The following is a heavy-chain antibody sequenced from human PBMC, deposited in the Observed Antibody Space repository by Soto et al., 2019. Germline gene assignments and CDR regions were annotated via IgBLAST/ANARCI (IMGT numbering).Heavy chain of an antibody. CDR2: ISYDGSNK. D-gene: IGHD3-3*01. CDR1: RFTSSSNA. Sequence: AGMSIRSSCAAARFTSSSNAVPRVRTAPSKGLETVTVISYDGSNKYYADSVKGRFTISRDNSKNTLYLQMNSLRAEDTAVYYCAKDPSYFGVVIIPSYFDYWGQGP. V-gene: IGHV3-30*18. CDR3: AKDPSYFGVVIIPSYFDY. J-gene: IGHJ4*02.